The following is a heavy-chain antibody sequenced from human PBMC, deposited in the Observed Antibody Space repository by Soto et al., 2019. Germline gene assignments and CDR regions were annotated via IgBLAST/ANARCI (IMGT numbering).Heavy chain of an antibody. D-gene: IGHD5-18*01. V-gene: IGHV4-34*01. CDR1: GGSFSGYY. Sequence: QVRLQQWGAGLMKPSETLSLTCAVYGGSFSGYYWSWIRQPPGKGLEWIGEINHSGSTNYNPSLKSRVTISVDTSKNQFSLKLSSVTAADTAVYYCARATAMAKSKFDYWGQGTLVTVSS. J-gene: IGHJ4*02. CDR2: INHSGST. CDR3: ARATAMAKSKFDY.